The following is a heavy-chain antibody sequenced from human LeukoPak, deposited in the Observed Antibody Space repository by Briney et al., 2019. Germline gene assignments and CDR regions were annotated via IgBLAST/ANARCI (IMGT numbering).Heavy chain of an antibody. CDR2: ISAYNGNT. CDR1: GYTFTSYG. J-gene: IGHJ6*02. Sequence: ASVKVSCTASGYTFTSYGISWVRQAPGQGLEWMGWISAYNGNTNYAPKLQGRVTMTTDPSTSTAYMELRSLRSDDTAVYYCARDGYYYGSGSYPYGMDVWGQGTTVTVSS. CDR3: ARDGYYYGSGSYPYGMDV. D-gene: IGHD3-10*01. V-gene: IGHV1-18*01.